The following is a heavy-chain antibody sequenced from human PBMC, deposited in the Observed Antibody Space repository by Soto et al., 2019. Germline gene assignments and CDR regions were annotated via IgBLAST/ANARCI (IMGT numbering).Heavy chain of an antibody. CDR2: VYYSGSS. D-gene: IGHD2-2*01. J-gene: IGHJ5*02. CDR3: AKLSCTSSTCYFPGWFDP. V-gene: IGHV4-31*03. CDR1: GDSISGGASF. Sequence: PSETLSLTCTVSGDSISGGASFWSWIRQPPGKGLAWIANVYYSGSSYSNPSLKSRLTISVDTTKNQFSLQLKSMTAADTAVYYCAKLSCTSSTCYFPGWFDPWGQGTLVTISS.